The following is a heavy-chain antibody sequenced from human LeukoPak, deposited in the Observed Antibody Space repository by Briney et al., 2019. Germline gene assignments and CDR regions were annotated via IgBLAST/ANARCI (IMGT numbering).Heavy chain of an antibody. Sequence: PGGSLRLSCAASGFTFSGFSMSWVRQSPTKGLEWVANIKQDGSERYYVDSVKGRFTISRDNSKNTLYLQMNSLRPEDTAVYYCVRDSRPPDSIHFWSVNLFDPWGQGTLVTVSS. CDR2: IKQDGSER. CDR3: VRDSRPPDSIHFWSVNLFDP. J-gene: IGHJ5*02. V-gene: IGHV3-7*01. D-gene: IGHD3-3*02. CDR1: GFTFSGFS.